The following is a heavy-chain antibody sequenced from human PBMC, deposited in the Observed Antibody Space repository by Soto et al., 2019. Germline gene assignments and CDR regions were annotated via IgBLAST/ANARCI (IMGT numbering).Heavy chain of an antibody. J-gene: IGHJ4*02. V-gene: IGHV4-31*03. Sequence: SETLSLTCTVSGGSISSGGYYWSWIRQHPGKGLEWIGYIHYSGNTNYNPSLRSRVTMSIDTSNSQFSLKLSSVTAADTAVYYCARMADYFDNSGYCQERDYWGQGTLVTVSS. CDR1: GGSISSGGYY. D-gene: IGHD3-22*01. CDR3: ARMADYFDNSGYCQERDY. CDR2: IHYSGNT.